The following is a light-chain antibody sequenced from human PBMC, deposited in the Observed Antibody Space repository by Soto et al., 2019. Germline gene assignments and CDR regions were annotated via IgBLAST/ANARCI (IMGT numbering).Light chain of an antibody. J-gene: IGLJ2*01. CDR1: SSDVGGYNY. Sequence: QSALTQPASVSGSPGQASTISCTGTSSDVGGYNYVSWYQQHPGKAPKLMIYDVSNRPLGVSNRFSGSTSDNTASLTISGHQAEYEADYYCSSYTSSSTLGVFGGGTKPAV. CDR3: SSYTSSSTLGV. V-gene: IGLV2-14*01. CDR2: DVS.